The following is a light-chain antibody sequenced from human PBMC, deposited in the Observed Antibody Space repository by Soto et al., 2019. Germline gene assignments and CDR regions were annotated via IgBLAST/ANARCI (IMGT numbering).Light chain of an antibody. J-gene: IGLJ2*01. CDR2: RNN. V-gene: IGLV1-47*01. Sequence: HSVLTQPPSASGTPGQRVTISCSGSSSNIGSNFVYWYQQLPGTAPKLLIYRNNQRPSGVPDRFSGSKSGTSASLAISGLRSEDEADYYCAAWDDSLSVVFGGGTKLTVL. CDR1: SSNIGSNF. CDR3: AAWDDSLSVV.